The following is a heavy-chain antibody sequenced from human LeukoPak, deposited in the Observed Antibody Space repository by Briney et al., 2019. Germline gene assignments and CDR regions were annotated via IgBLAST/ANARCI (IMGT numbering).Heavy chain of an antibody. J-gene: IGHJ4*02. CDR3: ARAMVRGVIIALLNY. D-gene: IGHD3-10*01. CDR2: INPNSGGT. Sequence: VKVSCKASGGTFSSYAISWVRQAPGQGLEWMGRINPNSGGTNYAQKFQGRVTMTRDTSISTAYMELSRLRSDDTAVYYCARAMVRGVIIALLNYWGQGTLVTVSS. V-gene: IGHV1-2*02. CDR1: GGTFSSYA.